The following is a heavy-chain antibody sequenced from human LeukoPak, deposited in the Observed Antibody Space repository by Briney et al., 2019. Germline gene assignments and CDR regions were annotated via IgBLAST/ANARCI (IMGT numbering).Heavy chain of an antibody. CDR1: GFTFSDYY. CDR3: ARAYYYDSSGYYSIIYYYYMDV. V-gene: IGHV3-11*04. CDR2: ISSSDTTM. Sequence: GGSLRLSCAASGFTFSDYYMSWIRQAPGKGLEYISYISSSDTTMYYADSVKGRFTISRDNAKNSLYLQMNSLRAEDTAVYYCARAYYYDSSGYYSIIYYYYMDVWGKGTTVTVSS. J-gene: IGHJ6*03. D-gene: IGHD3-22*01.